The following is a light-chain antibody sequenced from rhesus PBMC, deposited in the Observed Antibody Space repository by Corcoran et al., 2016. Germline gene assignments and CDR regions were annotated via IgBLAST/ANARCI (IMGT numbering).Light chain of an antibody. V-gene: IGKV1-74*01. CDR3: QHGYGTPFT. CDR2: KAS. Sequence: DIQMTQSPSSLSASVGDRVTITCRASENVNNYLNWYQKKPGKAPKLLIYKASTLQSGVPSRFSGSGSGKDYTFTISSLQPEDVATYYCQHGYGTPFTFGPGTKLDIK. CDR1: ENVNNY. J-gene: IGKJ3*01.